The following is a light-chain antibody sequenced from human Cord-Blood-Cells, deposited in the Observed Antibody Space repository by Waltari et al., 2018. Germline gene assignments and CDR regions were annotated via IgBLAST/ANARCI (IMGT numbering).Light chain of an antibody. CDR3: QRSYSTPRT. V-gene: IGKV1-39*01. CDR2: ATS. J-gene: IGKJ1*01. Sequence: IQMTQSTSSLAASVGSRVTITCRASQSISSYLNWYHQQPGKAPKLLIYATSSLQSGVPSRFSGSGSGTDFTLTISSLQAEEFATYYCQRSYSTPRTFGQGTKVEIK. CDR1: QSISSY.